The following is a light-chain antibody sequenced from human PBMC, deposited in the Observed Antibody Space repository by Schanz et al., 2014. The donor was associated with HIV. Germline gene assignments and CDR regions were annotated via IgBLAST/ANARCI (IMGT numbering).Light chain of an antibody. V-gene: IGLV2-14*03. Sequence: QSVLTQPASVSGSPGQSITISCTGTSSDVDDFNYVSWYQQHPGKAPQLMIYDVSNRPSGVSNRFSGSKSGNTASLTISGLQAEDEADYYCSSHTINTLLVFGGGTKLTVL. CDR1: SSDVDDFNY. CDR3: SSHTINTLLV. CDR2: DVS. J-gene: IGLJ3*02.